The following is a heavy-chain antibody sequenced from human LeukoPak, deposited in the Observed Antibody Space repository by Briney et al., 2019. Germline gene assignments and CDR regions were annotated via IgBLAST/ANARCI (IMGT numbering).Heavy chain of an antibody. Sequence: PGGSLRLSCAASGFTFTTYTMNWVRQLPGKGLEWVSGISGGGGTTYYTDSVRGRFTVSRDNSKNTLYLQMNSLRAEDTAVYYCARDKNVRGYCSSTSCYPFGYWGQGTLVTVSS. V-gene: IGHV3-23*01. CDR3: ARDKNVRGYCSSTSCYPFGY. J-gene: IGHJ4*02. D-gene: IGHD2-2*01. CDR2: ISGGGGTT. CDR1: GFTFTTYT.